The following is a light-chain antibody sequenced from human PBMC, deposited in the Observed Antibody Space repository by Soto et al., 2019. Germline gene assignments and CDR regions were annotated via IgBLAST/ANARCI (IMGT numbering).Light chain of an antibody. CDR3: SSYTTSSTWV. CDR1: SSDIGGYNF. J-gene: IGLJ3*02. CDR2: EVT. V-gene: IGLV2-14*01. Sequence: QSALTQPASVSGSPGQSITISCTGTSSDIGGYNFVSWYQHHPGKAPKLMIYEVTNRPSGVSNRFSGSKSGYTASLTISGLQADDEADYYCSSYTTSSTWVFGGGTRLTVL.